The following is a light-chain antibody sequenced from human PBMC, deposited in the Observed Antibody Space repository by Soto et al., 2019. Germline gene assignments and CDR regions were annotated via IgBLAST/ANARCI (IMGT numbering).Light chain of an antibody. CDR3: QQRSNWLT. V-gene: IGKV3-11*01. Sequence: EIVLTQSPATLSLSPGERATLSCRASQSVGSYLPWYQQKPGQAPRLLIYDASNRATGIPARFSGSGSGTDFTLTISSLEPEDFAVYFCQQRSNWLTFGGGTKVEIK. J-gene: IGKJ4*01. CDR2: DAS. CDR1: QSVGSY.